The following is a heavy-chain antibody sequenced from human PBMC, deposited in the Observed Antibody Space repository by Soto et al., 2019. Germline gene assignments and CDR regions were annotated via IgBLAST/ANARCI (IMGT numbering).Heavy chain of an antibody. CDR1: GGSFSGYY. CDR3: ARVGGYCSSTSCKIGYYYYGMDV. V-gene: IGHV4-34*01. D-gene: IGHD2-2*01. J-gene: IGHJ6*02. Sequence: SETLSLTCAVYGGSFSGYYWSWIRQPPGKGLEWIGEINHSGSTNYNPSLKSRVTISVDTSKNQFSLKLTSVTAADTAVYYCARVGGYCSSTSCKIGYYYYGMDVWGQGTTVTVSS. CDR2: INHSGST.